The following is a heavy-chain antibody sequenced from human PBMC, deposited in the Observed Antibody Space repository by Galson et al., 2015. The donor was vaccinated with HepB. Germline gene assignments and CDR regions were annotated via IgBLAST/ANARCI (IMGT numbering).Heavy chain of an antibody. CDR2: INHSGST. D-gene: IGHD2-15*01. Sequence: ETLSLTCAVYGGSFSGYYWSWIRQPPGKGLEWIGEINHSGSTNYNPSLKSRVTISVDTSKNQFSLKLSSVTAADTAVYYCARRRIGYCSGGSCYPPDYWGQGILVTVSS. J-gene: IGHJ4*02. CDR3: ARRRIGYCSGGSCYPPDY. V-gene: IGHV4-34*01. CDR1: GGSFSGYY.